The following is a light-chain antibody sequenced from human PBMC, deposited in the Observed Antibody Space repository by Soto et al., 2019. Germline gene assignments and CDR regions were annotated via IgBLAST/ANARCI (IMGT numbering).Light chain of an antibody. Sequence: QSALTQPASVSGSPGQSITISCTGTSSDVGGHNYVSWYQQHPGKAPKLIIYEVSHRPSGVSNRFSGSKSGNTASLTISGLQAEDEADYFCCSCTSITTLGVFGGGTKVTVL. CDR2: EVS. CDR1: SSDVGGHNY. V-gene: IGLV2-14*01. J-gene: IGLJ2*01. CDR3: CSCTSITTLGV.